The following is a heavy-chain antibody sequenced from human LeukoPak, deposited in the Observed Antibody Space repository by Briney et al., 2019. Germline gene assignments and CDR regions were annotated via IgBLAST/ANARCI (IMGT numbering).Heavy chain of an antibody. Sequence: SETLSLTCTVSGGSISSYYWSWIRQPAGKGLEWIGRIYTSRSPNYNPSLKSRATMSVDTSQNQFSLKLSSVTAADTAVYYSPSNFGSDNLGYWGHVTLVT. CDR1: GGSISSYY. CDR2: IYTSRSP. D-gene: IGHD3-10*01. CDR3: PSNFGSDNLGY. J-gene: IGHJ4*01. V-gene: IGHV4-4*07.